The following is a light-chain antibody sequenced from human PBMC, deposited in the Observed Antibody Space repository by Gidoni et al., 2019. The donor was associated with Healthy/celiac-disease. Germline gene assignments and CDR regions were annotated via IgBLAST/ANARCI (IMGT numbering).Light chain of an antibody. V-gene: IGKV2-28*01. Sequence: DMVMTQSPISLPVTPGEPASISCRSSQSLLHSNGYNYLDWYLQKPGQSPQLLIYLGSNRASGVPDRFSGSGSGTDFTLKISRVEAEDVGVYYCMQALQTELTFGGGTKVEIK. CDR2: LGS. J-gene: IGKJ4*01. CDR3: MQALQTELT. CDR1: QSLLHSNGYNY.